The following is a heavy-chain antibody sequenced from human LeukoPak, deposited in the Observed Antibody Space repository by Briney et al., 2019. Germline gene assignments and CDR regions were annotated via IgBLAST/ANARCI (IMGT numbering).Heavy chain of an antibody. CDR2: IYYSGST. J-gene: IGHJ3*02. V-gene: IGHV4-59*01. CDR3: AKDRRSVATIWGAFDI. Sequence: SETLSLTCTVSGGSISSYYWSWIRQPPGKGLEWIGYIYYSGSTNYNPSLKSRVTISVDTSKNQFSLKLSSVTAADTAVYYCAKDRRSVATIWGAFDIWGQGTMVTVSS. CDR1: GGSISSYY. D-gene: IGHD5-12*01.